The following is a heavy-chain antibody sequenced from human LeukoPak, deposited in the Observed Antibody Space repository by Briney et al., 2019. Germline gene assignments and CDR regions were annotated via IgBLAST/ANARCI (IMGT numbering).Heavy chain of an antibody. CDR2: ISSSGSYI. J-gene: IGHJ4*02. D-gene: IGHD3-22*01. CDR1: EFTFSSYN. V-gene: IGHV3-21*01. Sequence: GGSLRLSCAASEFTFSSYNMNWVRQAPGKGLEWVSSISSSGSYIYYADSVKGRFTISRDNSKNTLYLQMNSLRPEDTAVYYCAKTDTSRYYYVDYWGQGTLVIVSS. CDR3: AKTDTSRYYYVDY.